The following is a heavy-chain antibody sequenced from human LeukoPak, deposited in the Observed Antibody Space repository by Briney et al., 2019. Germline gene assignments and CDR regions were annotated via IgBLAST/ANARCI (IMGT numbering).Heavy chain of an antibody. CDR2: ISAYNGNT. CDR1: GYTFTNYG. Sequence: ASVKVSCKASGYTFTNYGISWVRQAPGQGLEWMGWISAYNGNTNYAQKLQGRVTMTTDTSTSTAYMELRSLRSDDTVVYYCARAWIQLWNFDYWGQGTLVTVSS. CDR3: ARAWIQLWNFDY. J-gene: IGHJ4*02. V-gene: IGHV1-18*01. D-gene: IGHD5-18*01.